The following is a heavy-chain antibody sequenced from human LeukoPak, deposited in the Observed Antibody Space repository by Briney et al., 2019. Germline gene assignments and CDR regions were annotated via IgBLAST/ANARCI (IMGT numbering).Heavy chain of an antibody. CDR1: GYTLTELS. Sequence: ASVRVSCKVSGYTLTELSMHWVRQAPGKGLEWMGGFDPEDGETIYAQKFQGRVTMTEDTSTDTAYMELSSLRSEDTAVYYCATHHYDILTGYYRFDYWGQGTLVTVSS. V-gene: IGHV1-24*01. J-gene: IGHJ4*02. D-gene: IGHD3-9*01. CDR2: FDPEDGET. CDR3: ATHHYDILTGYYRFDY.